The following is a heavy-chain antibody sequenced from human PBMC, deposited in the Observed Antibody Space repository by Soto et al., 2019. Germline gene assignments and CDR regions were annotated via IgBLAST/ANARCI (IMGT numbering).Heavy chain of an antibody. V-gene: IGHV4-34*01. Sequence: SETLSLTCAVYGGSFSGYYWSWIRQPPGKGLEWIGEINHSGSTNYNPSLKSRITISVDTSKNQFSLKLSSVPAADTAVYYCARDPAYYDFWSGYPLDYWGQGTLVTVSS. CDR2: INHSGST. D-gene: IGHD3-3*01. J-gene: IGHJ4*02. CDR3: ARDPAYYDFWSGYPLDY. CDR1: GGSFSGYY.